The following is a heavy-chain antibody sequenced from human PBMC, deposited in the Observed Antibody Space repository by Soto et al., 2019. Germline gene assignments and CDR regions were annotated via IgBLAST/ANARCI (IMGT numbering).Heavy chain of an antibody. D-gene: IGHD2-2*01. CDR3: AKSHPMPPPRPYFGY. J-gene: IGHJ4*02. CDR2: ISSSGGST. V-gene: IGHV3-23*01. CDR1: GFIFSSYA. Sequence: EVQLLESGGDLIQPGGSLRLSCAASGFIFSSYAMSWVRQAPGKGLEWVSAISSSGGSTFYADSVKGRFTISRDNSRNTLYLQMNSLRAEDTAIYYCAKSHPMPPPRPYFGYWGQGTLVTVSS.